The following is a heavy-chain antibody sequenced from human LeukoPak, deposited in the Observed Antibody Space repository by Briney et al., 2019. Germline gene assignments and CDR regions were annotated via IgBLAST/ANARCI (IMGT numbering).Heavy chain of an antibody. CDR3: ARDTPLREVVPEARANYYYYYGMDV. D-gene: IGHD2-2*01. CDR1: GFNFATYW. V-gene: IGHV3-7*01. J-gene: IGHJ6*02. CDR2: IKQDGSEE. Sequence: PGGSLRLSCAVSGFNFATYWMNWVRQAPGKGLEWVANIKQDGSEEDYVDSVKGRFTISRDNARNSLYLQMNRLRAEDTAVYHCARDTPLREVVPEARANYYYYYGMDVWGQGTTVTVSS.